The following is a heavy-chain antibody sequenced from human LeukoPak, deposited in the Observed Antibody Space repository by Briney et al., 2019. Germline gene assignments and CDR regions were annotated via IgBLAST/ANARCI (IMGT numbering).Heavy chain of an antibody. V-gene: IGHV3-48*03. D-gene: IGHD3-10*01. CDR2: ISSSGSTI. CDR1: GFTFSSYE. Sequence: GGSLRLSCAASGFTFSSYEMNWVRQAPGKGLEWVSYISSSGSTIYYADSVKGRFTISRDNSKNTLYLQMNSLRAEDTAVYYCAKDPSKMVRGVIDYYFDYWGQGTLVTVSS. J-gene: IGHJ4*02. CDR3: AKDPSKMVRGVIDYYFDY.